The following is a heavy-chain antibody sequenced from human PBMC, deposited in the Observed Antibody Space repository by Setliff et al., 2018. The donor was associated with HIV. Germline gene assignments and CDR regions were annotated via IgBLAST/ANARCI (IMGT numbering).Heavy chain of an antibody. D-gene: IGHD1-26*01. V-gene: IGHV4-38-2*01. Sequence: SETLSLTCAVSGCSISSGYYWGWIRQPPGKGLEWIGSIYHSGSTYYNPSLKSRVTISVDTSKNQLSLKLSSVTAADTAVYYCARLSLGSGDYWGQGTLVTVSS. J-gene: IGHJ4*02. CDR3: ARLSLGSGDY. CDR1: GCSISSGYY. CDR2: IYHSGST.